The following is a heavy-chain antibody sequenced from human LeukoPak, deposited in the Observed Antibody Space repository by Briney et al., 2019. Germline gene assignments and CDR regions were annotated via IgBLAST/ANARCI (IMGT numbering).Heavy chain of an antibody. V-gene: IGHV3-33*01. CDR2: IWYDGSNK. CDR3: ARDILVVAAYYFGY. CDR1: GFTFSNYG. D-gene: IGHD2-15*01. J-gene: IGHJ4*02. Sequence: GGSLGLSCAASGFTFSNYGMHWVRQAPGKGLEWVAVIWYDGSNKYYADSVKGRFTISRDNSKNTLYLQMNSLRAEDTAVYYCARDILVVAAYYFGYWGQGTLVTVSS.